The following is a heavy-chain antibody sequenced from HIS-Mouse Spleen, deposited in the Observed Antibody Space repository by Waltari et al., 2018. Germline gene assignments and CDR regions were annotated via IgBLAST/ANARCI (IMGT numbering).Heavy chain of an antibody. V-gene: IGHV1-2*02. D-gene: IGHD7-27*01. Sequence: QVQLVQSGAEVKKPGASVKVSCKASGYTFTGYYMHWVRQAPGQGLEGGGWINPNSGGTNYAKKFQGRVTMTRDTSISTAYMELSRLRSDDTAVYYCARGKLGISAFDIWGQGTMVTVSS. CDR2: INPNSGGT. J-gene: IGHJ3*02. CDR1: GYTFTGYY. CDR3: ARGKLGISAFDI.